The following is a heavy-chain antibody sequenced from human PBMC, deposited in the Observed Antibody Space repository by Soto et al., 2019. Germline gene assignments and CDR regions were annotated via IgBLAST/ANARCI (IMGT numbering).Heavy chain of an antibody. CDR2: ISGSGGST. Sequence: GGSLRLSCAASGFTFSSYAMSWVRQAPGKGLEWVSAISGSGGSTYYADSVKGRFTISRDNSKNTLYLQMNSLRAEDTAVYYCAPRPNSGLHFDYWGQGTLVTVSS. D-gene: IGHD2-21*02. J-gene: IGHJ4*02. CDR1: GFTFSSYA. CDR3: APRPNSGLHFDY. V-gene: IGHV3-23*01.